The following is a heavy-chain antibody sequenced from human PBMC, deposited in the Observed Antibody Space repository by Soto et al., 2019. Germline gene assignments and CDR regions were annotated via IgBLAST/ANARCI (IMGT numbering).Heavy chain of an antibody. Sequence: GGSLRLSCAASGFTFSDYYMSWIRQAPGKGLEWVSYISSSGSTIYYADSVKGRFTISRDNAKNSLYLQMNSLRAEDTAVYYCARDYDYIWGSYPVDVWGKGTTVTVSS. D-gene: IGHD3-16*01. CDR2: ISSSGSTI. CDR1: GFTFSDYY. CDR3: ARDYDYIWGSYPVDV. J-gene: IGHJ6*04. V-gene: IGHV3-11*01.